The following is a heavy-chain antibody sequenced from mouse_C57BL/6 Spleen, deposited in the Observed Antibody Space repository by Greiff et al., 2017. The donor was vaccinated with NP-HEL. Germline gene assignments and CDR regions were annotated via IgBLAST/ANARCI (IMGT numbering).Heavy chain of an antibody. CDR1: GFTFSDYG. J-gene: IGHJ4*01. CDR2: ISSGSSTI. V-gene: IGHV5-17*01. CDR3: ARFQIYYYGSTYAMDY. Sequence: EVQLVESGGGLVKPGGSLKLSCAASGFTFSDYGMHWVRQAPEKGLERVAYISSGSSTIYYADTVKGRFTISRDNAKNTLFLQMTSLRSEDTAMYYCARFQIYYYGSTYAMDYWGQGTSVTVSS. D-gene: IGHD1-1*01.